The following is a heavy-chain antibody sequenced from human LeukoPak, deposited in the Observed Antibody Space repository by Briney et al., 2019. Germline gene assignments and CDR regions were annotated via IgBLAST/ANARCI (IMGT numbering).Heavy chain of an antibody. J-gene: IGHJ4*02. Sequence: SETLSLTCTVSGGSISSSSYYWGWIRQPPGKGLEWIGSIYYSGSTYYNPSLKSRVTISVDTSKNQFSLKLSSVTAADTAVYYCGRVEMATLIVGVFDYWGQGTLVTVSS. CDR3: GRVEMATLIVGVFDY. D-gene: IGHD5-24*01. CDR2: IYYSGST. CDR1: GGSISSSSYY. V-gene: IGHV4-39*01.